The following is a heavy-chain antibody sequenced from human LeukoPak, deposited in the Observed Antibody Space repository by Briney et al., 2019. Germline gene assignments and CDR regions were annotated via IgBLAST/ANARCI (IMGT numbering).Heavy chain of an antibody. Sequence: PSETLSLPCTVSGGSISSYYWSWIRQPAGKGLEWLGRIYTSGSTNYNPSLKSRVTMSVDTSKNQFSLKLSSVTAADTAVYYCAKTAEYSSSHDVFDIWGQGTMVTVSS. CDR1: GGSISSYY. CDR2: IYTSGST. CDR3: AKTAEYSSSHDVFDI. V-gene: IGHV4-4*07. J-gene: IGHJ3*02. D-gene: IGHD6-6*01.